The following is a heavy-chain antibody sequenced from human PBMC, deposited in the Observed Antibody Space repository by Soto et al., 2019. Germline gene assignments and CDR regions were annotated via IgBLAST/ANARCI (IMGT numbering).Heavy chain of an antibody. CDR1: GYSFTIYW. CDR2: IYPGDSDT. J-gene: IGHJ4*02. D-gene: IGHD3-10*01. V-gene: IGHV5-51*01. Sequence: GESLKISCKVSGYSFTIYWIGWVRQMPGKGLEWMGIIYPGDSDTRYSPSFQGQVTISADKSISTAYLQWSSLKASDTAMYYCARLTRGMVRGVIGTTGPFYGFDYWGQGTLVSVSS. CDR3: ARLTRGMVRGVIGTTGPFYGFDY.